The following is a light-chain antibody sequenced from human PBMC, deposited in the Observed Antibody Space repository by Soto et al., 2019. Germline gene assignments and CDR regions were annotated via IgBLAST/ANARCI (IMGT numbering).Light chain of an antibody. CDR1: RSDIGSYNY. CDR3: ISYTGSSTSDV. V-gene: IGLV2-14*01. CDR2: GVS. J-gene: IGLJ1*01. Sequence: QSALTQPASVSGSPGQSITISCSGTRSDIGSYNYVAWYQQFPGKTPKILIYGVSNRPSGVSSRFSGSKSGNTASLTISGLQAEDDADYYCISYTGSSTSDVFGSGTKVTVL.